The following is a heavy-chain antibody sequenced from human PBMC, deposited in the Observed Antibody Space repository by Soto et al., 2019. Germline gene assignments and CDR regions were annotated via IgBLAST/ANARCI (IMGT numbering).Heavy chain of an antibody. V-gene: IGHV4-61*01. J-gene: IGHJ4*02. D-gene: IGHD3-9*01. CDR1: GGSVSSGSYY. Sequence: SETLSLTCTVSGGSVSSGSYYWSWIRQPPGKGLEWIGYIYYSGSTNYNPSLKSRVTISVDTSKNQFSLKLSSVTAADTAVYYCAGFYYILTGYDKLDYCGQGTLVTVSS. CDR3: AGFYYILTGYDKLDY. CDR2: IYYSGST.